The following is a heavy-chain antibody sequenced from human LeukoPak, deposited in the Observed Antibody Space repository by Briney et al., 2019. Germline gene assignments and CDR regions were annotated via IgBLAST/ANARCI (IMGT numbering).Heavy chain of an antibody. J-gene: IGHJ5*02. V-gene: IGHV4-39*01. CDR3: ARHILERAGWFDP. Sequence: SETLSLTCTVSGGSISSSNYYWGWIRQPLGKGLEWIGSIYYSGSTYYNPSLKSRVTISVDTSKNQFSLKLSSVTAADTAVYDCARHILERAGWFDPWGQGTLVTVSS. CDR2: IYYSGST. D-gene: IGHD3-9*01. CDR1: GGSISSSNYY.